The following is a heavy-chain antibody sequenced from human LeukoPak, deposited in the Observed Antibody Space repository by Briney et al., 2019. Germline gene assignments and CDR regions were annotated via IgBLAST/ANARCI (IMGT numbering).Heavy chain of an antibody. Sequence: PGGSLRLSCAASGFTFSSYWMHWVRQAPGKGLVWVSRINSDGSSTYYADSVKGRFTISRDNSKNTLYLQMNSLRAEDTAVYYCAKKSRRSGTGPTYYFDYWGQGTLVTVSS. CDR1: GFTFSSYW. V-gene: IGHV3-74*01. D-gene: IGHD1/OR15-1a*01. CDR2: INSDGSST. CDR3: AKKSRRSGTGPTYYFDY. J-gene: IGHJ4*02.